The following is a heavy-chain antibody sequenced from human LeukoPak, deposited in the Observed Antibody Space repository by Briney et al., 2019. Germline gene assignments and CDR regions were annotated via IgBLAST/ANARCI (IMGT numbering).Heavy chain of an antibody. V-gene: IGHV3-64*01. CDR3: ARGEYYYDSSDYYY. D-gene: IGHD3-22*01. J-gene: IGHJ4*02. CDR2: ISSNGGST. Sequence: GGSLRLSCAASGFTFSSYAMHWVRQAPGKGLEYVSAISSNGGSTYYANSVKGRFTISRDNSKNTLYLQMGSLRAEDMAVYYCARGEYYYDSSDYYYWGQGTLVAVSS. CDR1: GFTFSSYA.